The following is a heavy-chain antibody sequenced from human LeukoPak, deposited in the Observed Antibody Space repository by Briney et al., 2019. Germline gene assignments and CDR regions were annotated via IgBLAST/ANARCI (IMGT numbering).Heavy chain of an antibody. CDR2: INHSGST. CDR1: GGSFSGYY. J-gene: IGHJ4*02. CDR3: ARGKGERWVVTGRYYFDY. V-gene: IGHV4-34*01. D-gene: IGHD2-21*02. Sequence: PSETLSLTCAVYGGSFSGYYWSWIRQPPGKGLEWIGEINHSGSTNYNPSLQSRVTISVDTSKNQFSLKLSSVTAADTAVYYCARGKGERWVVTGRYYFDYWGQGTLVTVSS.